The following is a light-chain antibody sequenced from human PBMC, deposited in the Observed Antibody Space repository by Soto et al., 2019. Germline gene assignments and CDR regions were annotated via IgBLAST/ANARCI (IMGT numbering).Light chain of an antibody. CDR2: GAS. CDR3: LQYDSSPT. J-gene: IGKJ4*01. V-gene: IGKV3-20*01. CDR1: QSVSSSY. Sequence: EIVLTQSPGTLSLSPGERATLSCRASQSVSSSYLAWYQQKPGQAPRLLIYGASSRATGIPDRFSVSGSGTDFTLIISSRGPGDVVVCYCLQYDSSPTVGGGTKVEIK.